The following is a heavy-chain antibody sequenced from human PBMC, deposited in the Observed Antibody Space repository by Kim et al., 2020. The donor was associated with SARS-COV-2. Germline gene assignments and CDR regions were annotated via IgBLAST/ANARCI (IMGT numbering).Heavy chain of an antibody. Sequence: ASVKVSCKASGYTFTTYAIHWVRQAPGQRLEWMGWINTANGNIKYSQRLQGRVILTRDTSASTAYMELSSLTSEDTAMYYCARRFLNQYFDYWGQGTLLT. CDR2: INTANGNI. CDR1: GYTFTTYA. CDR3: ARRFLNQYFDY. J-gene: IGHJ4*02. V-gene: IGHV1-3*04. D-gene: IGHD2-2*01.